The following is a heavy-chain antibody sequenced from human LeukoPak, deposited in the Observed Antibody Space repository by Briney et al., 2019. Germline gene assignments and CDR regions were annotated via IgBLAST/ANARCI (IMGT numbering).Heavy chain of an antibody. Sequence: GGSLRLSCAVSGFTFSSYWMNWVRQAPGKGLEWVANIKQDGSGKHYVDSVKGRFTISRDNAKNSLYLQMNSLRAEDTAVYYCARDDADLGSSWYGSAFWGQGTLVTVSS. V-gene: IGHV3-7*03. CDR2: IKQDGSGK. D-gene: IGHD6-13*01. J-gene: IGHJ4*02. CDR1: GFTFSSYW. CDR3: ARDDADLGSSWYGSAF.